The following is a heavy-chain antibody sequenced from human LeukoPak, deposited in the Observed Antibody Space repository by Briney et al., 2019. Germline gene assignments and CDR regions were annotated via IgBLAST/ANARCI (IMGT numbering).Heavy chain of an antibody. CDR1: GGSISSGDYY. Sequence: SETLSLTCTVSGGSISSGDYYWSWIRLPPGKGLEWIGYIYYSGSTYYNPSLKSRVTISVDTSKNQFSLKLSSVTAADTAVYYCARGGRWLQLPEGNAFDIWGQGTMVTVSS. J-gene: IGHJ3*02. V-gene: IGHV4-30-4*08. CDR3: ARGGRWLQLPEGNAFDI. CDR2: IYYSGST. D-gene: IGHD5-24*01.